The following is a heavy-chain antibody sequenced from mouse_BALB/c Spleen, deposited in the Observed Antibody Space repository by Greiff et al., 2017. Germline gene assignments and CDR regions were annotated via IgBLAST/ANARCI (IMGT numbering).Heavy chain of an antibody. CDR1: GFTFSSYA. J-gene: IGHJ4*01. CDR2: ISSGGST. CDR3: AREGAMDY. Sequence: EVKLIESGGGLVKPGGSLKLSCAASGFTFSSYAMSWVRQTPEKRLEWVASISSGGSTYYPDSVKGRFTISRDNARNILYLQMSSLRSEDTAMYYCAREGAMDYWGQGTSVTVSS. V-gene: IGHV5-6-5*01.